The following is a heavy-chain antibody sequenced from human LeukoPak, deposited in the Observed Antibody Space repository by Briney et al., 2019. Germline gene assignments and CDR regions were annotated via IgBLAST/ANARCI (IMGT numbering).Heavy chain of an antibody. Sequence: GGSLRLSCAASGFTLSNAWMNWVRQAPGKGLEWVGLIKSKTSGETRDYAAPVKGRFTISRDDSDNTLYLQMNSLRAEDTAIYYCARGEDVSGYRTDCWGQGTLVTVSS. J-gene: IGHJ4*02. V-gene: IGHV3-15*01. D-gene: IGHD3-3*01. CDR2: IKSKTSGETR. CDR1: GFTLSNAW. CDR3: ARGEDVSGYRTDC.